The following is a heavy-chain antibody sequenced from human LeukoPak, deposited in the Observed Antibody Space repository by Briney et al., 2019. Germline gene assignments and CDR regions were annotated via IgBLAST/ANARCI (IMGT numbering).Heavy chain of an antibody. J-gene: IGHJ3*02. Sequence: VKVSCKASGGTFSSYAISWVRQAPGQGLEWMGGIIPIFGTANYAQKFQGRVTITADESTSTAYMELSSLRSEDTAVYYCAGGEWELREAVDAFDIWGQGTMVTVSS. V-gene: IGHV1-69*13. CDR2: IIPIFGTA. D-gene: IGHD1-26*01. CDR3: AGGEWELREAVDAFDI. CDR1: GGTFSSYA.